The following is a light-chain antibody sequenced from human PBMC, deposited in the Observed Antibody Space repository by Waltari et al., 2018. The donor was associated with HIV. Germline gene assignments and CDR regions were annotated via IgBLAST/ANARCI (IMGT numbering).Light chain of an antibody. CDR2: EVS. CDR1: SSDVGSYDI. Sequence: QSALTQPASVSGSPGQSITISCIGTSSDVGSYDIVSWYQPHPGKAPKVIIYEVSTRPSGFSNRFSGSKSGNTASLTISGLQAEDEADYYCCSYTTTSASVFGGGTKLTVL. J-gene: IGLJ3*02. V-gene: IGLV2-23*02. CDR3: CSYTTTSASV.